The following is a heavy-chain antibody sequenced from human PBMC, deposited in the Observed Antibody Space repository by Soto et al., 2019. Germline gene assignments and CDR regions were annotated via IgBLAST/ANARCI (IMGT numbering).Heavy chain of an antibody. Sequence: SETLSLTCTVSGGSISSGDYYWSWIRQPPGKGLEWIGYIYYSGSTYYNPSLKSRVTISVDTSKNQFSLKLSSVTAADTAVYYCARDHTVTKALNIWGKGKMVTVSS. CDR2: IYYSGST. CDR3: ARDHTVTKALNI. J-gene: IGHJ3*02. CDR1: GGSISSGDYY. D-gene: IGHD4-17*01. V-gene: IGHV4-30-4*01.